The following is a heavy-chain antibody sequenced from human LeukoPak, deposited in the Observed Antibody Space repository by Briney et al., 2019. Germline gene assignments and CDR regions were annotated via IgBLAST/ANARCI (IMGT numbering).Heavy chain of an antibody. D-gene: IGHD7-27*01. CDR2: IKKDGSEK. J-gene: IGHJ4*02. Sequence: PGGSLRLSCAASGFTFNYYWMSWVRQAPGKGLEWVANIKKDGSEKYYVDSVKGRFTISRDNAQNSLFLQMNSLRAEDTAVYYCARDAWGLDYWGQGTLVTVSS. CDR3: ARDAWGLDY. V-gene: IGHV3-7*01. CDR1: GFTFNYYW.